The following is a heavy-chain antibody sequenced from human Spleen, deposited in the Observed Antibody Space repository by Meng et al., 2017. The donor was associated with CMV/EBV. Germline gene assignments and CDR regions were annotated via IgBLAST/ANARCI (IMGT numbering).Heavy chain of an antibody. J-gene: IGHJ6*02. CDR2: INHSGST. D-gene: IGHD1-1*01. CDR3: ARVHQFRYYYGMDV. V-gene: IGHV4-34*01. CDR1: GGSSSGYY. Sequence: SETLSLTCAVYGGSSSGYYWSWIRQPPGKGLEWIGEINHSGSTNYNPSLKSRVTISVDTSKNQFSLKLSSVTAADTAVYYCARVHQFRYYYGMDVWGQGTTVTVSS.